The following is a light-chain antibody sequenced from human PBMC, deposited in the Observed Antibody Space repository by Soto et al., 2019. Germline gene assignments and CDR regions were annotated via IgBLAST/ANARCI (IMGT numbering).Light chain of an antibody. CDR2: EAS. CDR3: SSWARSLYV. Sequence: SVLTQPASLSGSPVQSITISCTGISSDIGAYNYVSWYQQHPGKAPKLIIYEASKRPSGISSRFSGSKSGNTASLTISGLQAEDEADYYCSSWARSLYVFGSGTKVT. J-gene: IGLJ1*01. V-gene: IGLV2-14*01. CDR1: SSDIGAYNY.